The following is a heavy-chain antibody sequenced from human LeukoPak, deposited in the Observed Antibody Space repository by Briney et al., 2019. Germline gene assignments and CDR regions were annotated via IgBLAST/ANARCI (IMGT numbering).Heavy chain of an antibody. CDR1: GFTFSSYS. V-gene: IGHV3-48*04. J-gene: IGHJ4*02. Sequence: QTGGSLRLSCAASGFTFSSYSMNWVRQAPGKGLEWVSYISSSSSTIYYADSVKGRFTISRDNAKNSLYLQMNSLRAEDTAVYYCARDSEGIVGAWGQGTLVTVSS. CDR2: ISSSSSTI. D-gene: IGHD1-26*01. CDR3: ARDSEGIVGA.